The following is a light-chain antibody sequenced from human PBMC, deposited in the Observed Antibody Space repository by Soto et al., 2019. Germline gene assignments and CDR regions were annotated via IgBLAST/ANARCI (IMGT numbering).Light chain of an antibody. CDR3: QSYDSSLTVWV. Sequence: QSVLTQPPSVSVAPGQRVTISCTGSSSNTGAGYDVHWDQQLPGTVPKLLIYANSNRPSGVPDRFSGSKSGTSASLAITGLQAEDGADYYCQSYDSSLTVWVFGGGTKLTVL. J-gene: IGLJ3*02. V-gene: IGLV1-40*01. CDR2: ANS. CDR1: SSNTGAGYD.